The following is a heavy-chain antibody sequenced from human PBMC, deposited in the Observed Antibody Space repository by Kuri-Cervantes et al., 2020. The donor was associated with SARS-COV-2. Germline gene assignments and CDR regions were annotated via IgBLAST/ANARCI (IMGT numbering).Heavy chain of an antibody. V-gene: IGHV4-59*01. J-gene: IGHJ4*02. CDR2: IYFTGNT. CDR3: ARRFGDYGQFDY. CDR1: GGSISSYY. Sequence: GSLRLSCSVSGGSISSYYWSWIRQPPGKGLGWIGNIYFTGNTNHNPALGSRVTISIDTPKNQFSLMLGSLTAADTAVYYCARRFGDYGQFDYWGQGTLVTVSS. D-gene: IGHD2-21*01.